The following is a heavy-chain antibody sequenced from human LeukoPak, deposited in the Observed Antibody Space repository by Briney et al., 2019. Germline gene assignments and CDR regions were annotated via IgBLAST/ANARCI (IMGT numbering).Heavy chain of an antibody. CDR2: INPNSGST. CDR3: ARGRNSDSWYLDWFDI. J-gene: IGHJ5*02. Sequence: ASVKVSCKASGYTFTGYFMHWVRQAPGQGLEWMGWINPNSGSTNYAQNFQGRVSMTRDTSISTAYMEVSSLSSDDTAVYYCARGRNSDSWYLDWFDIWGQGTLVTVSS. D-gene: IGHD6-13*01. CDR1: GYTFTGYF. V-gene: IGHV1-2*02.